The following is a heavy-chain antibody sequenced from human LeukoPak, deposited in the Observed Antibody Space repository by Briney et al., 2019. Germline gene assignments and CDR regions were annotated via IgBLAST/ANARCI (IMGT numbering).Heavy chain of an antibody. D-gene: IGHD3-22*01. Sequence: PSETLSLTCTVSGGSISSYYWSCIRQPPGKGLEWIGYIYYSGSTNYNPSLKSRVTISVDTSKNQFSLKLSSVTAADTAVYYCARVTYYDSSGYYYGGAFDIWGQGTMVTVSS. CDR2: IYYSGST. J-gene: IGHJ3*02. CDR3: ARVTYYDSSGYYYGGAFDI. CDR1: GGSISSYY. V-gene: IGHV4-59*08.